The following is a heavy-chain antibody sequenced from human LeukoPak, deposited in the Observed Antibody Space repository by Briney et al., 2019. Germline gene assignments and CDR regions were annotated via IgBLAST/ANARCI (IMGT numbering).Heavy chain of an antibody. Sequence: ASVKVSCKASGYTLTNYNITWVRQAPGQGLEWMGWINTYKGDTLYAQKFQGRVTMTADTSTNTAYMELRSLRFDDTAVYYCAGEFGHCYGDNCFYFFDTWGQGFRVTVSS. V-gene: IGHV1-18*01. D-gene: IGHD4-23*01. CDR2: INTYKGDT. CDR3: AGEFGHCYGDNCFYFFDT. CDR1: GYTLTNYN. J-gene: IGHJ4*02.